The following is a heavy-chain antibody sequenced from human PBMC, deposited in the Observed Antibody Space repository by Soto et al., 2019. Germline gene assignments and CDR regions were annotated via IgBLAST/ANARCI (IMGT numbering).Heavy chain of an antibody. J-gene: IGHJ4*02. CDR1: GFTFNNYA. V-gene: IGHV3-23*01. D-gene: IGHD3-10*01. CDR3: AKGRGGSGSLTPRVDF. Sequence: EVQLLESGGGLVQPGGSLRLSCAASGFTFNNYAMTWVRQAPGKGLEWVSAISGGGGNTSYADSVKGRFTVSRDGSKNTLYLQMRSLRTNDTALYYCAKGRGGSGSLTPRVDFWGQGTLVTVSS. CDR2: ISGGGGNT.